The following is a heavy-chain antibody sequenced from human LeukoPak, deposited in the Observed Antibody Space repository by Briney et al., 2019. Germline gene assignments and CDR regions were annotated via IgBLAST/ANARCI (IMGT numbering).Heavy chain of an antibody. CDR1: GDSTSSGYQ. Sequence: PSEALSLTCAVPGDSTSSGYQWAWIRPSPGKGREWIGIIYHSGSAHYNPSLKSRSTILVETSRTQFTLKLHSVTAADTAVYYCARDPRWLTPDCTSTSCYENYFDPWGQGTLVTVSS. V-gene: IGHV4-38-2*02. CDR3: ARDPRWLTPDCTSTSCYENYFDP. CDR2: IYHSGSA. J-gene: IGHJ5*02. D-gene: IGHD2-2*01.